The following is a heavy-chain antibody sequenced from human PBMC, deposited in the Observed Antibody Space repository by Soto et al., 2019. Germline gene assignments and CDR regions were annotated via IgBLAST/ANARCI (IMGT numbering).Heavy chain of an antibody. V-gene: IGHV3-74*01. CDR3: ARVLVGTIFGVVIPAYYYYGMDV. J-gene: IGHJ6*02. Sequence: EVQLVESGGGLVQPGGSLRLSCAASGFTFSSYWMHWVRQAPGKGLVWVSRINSDGSSTSYADSVKGRFTISRDNAKNTLYLQMNSLRAEDTAVYYCARVLVGTIFGVVIPAYYYYGMDVWGQGTTVTVSS. CDR2: INSDGSST. D-gene: IGHD3-3*01. CDR1: GFTFSSYW.